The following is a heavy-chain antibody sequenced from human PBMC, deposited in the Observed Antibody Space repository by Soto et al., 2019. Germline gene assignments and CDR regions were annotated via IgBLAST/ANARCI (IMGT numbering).Heavy chain of an antibody. V-gene: IGHV3-7*03. CDR1: GFTFSSYW. CDR2: IKQDGSEK. D-gene: IGHD2-2*01. CDR3: ARDEERYFSSNSCFKMAFDI. Sequence: EVQLVESGGGLVQPGGSLRLSCAASGFTFSSYWISWVRQAPGKGLEWVANIKQDGSEKYYVDSVKGRFTISRDNAKNSLYLQMNRLRAEDTAVYYWARDEERYFSSNSCFKMAFDIWGQGTMVTVSS. J-gene: IGHJ3*02.